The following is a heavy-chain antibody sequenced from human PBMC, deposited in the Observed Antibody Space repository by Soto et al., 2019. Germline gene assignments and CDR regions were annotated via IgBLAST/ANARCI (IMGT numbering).Heavy chain of an antibody. CDR2: MNPDSGNT. CDR3: ARMATSGTLNWFDP. CDR1: GYTFGNND. J-gene: IGHJ5*02. V-gene: IGHV1-8*01. Sequence: ASVKVSCKASGYTFGNNDISWVRQATGQGLEWMGWMNPDSGNTGYAQKFQGRVSMTRNTSITTAYLELSSLRSDDTAIYYCARMATSGTLNWFDPWGQGTLVTVPQ.